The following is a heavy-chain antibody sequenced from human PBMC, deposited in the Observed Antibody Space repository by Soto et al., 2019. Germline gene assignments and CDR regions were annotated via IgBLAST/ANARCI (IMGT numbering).Heavy chain of an antibody. CDR1: GFTFSDYY. V-gene: IGHV3-11*01. CDR2: MSKSGDII. Sequence: GGSLRLSCAASGFTFSDYYRTWIRQAPGKGLEWVSYMSKSGDIIYYADSVKGRFTISRDNARNSLYLQMNNLRVEDSAVYYCARYVAALDYWGRGTLVTVSS. CDR3: ARYVAALDY. D-gene: IGHD6-25*01. J-gene: IGHJ4*02.